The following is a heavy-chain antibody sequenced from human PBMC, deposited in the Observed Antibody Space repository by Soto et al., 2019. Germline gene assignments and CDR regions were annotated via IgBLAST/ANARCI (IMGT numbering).Heavy chain of an antibody. Sequence: QVQLVQSGAEVKKPGSSVKVSCKASGYTFTSYGISWVRQAPGQGLEWMGWISAYNGNTNSAEKLQGKVTMTTDTATSTAYTELRSLRSDDTAVNYCARTQLVRGWFDPWGQGTLVTVSS. CDR1: GYTFTSYG. CDR2: ISAYNGNT. D-gene: IGHD6-13*01. V-gene: IGHV1-18*01. CDR3: ARTQLVRGWFDP. J-gene: IGHJ5*02.